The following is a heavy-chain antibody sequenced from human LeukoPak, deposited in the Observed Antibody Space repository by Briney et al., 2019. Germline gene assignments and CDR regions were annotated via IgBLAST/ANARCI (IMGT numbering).Heavy chain of an antibody. V-gene: IGHV1-18*01. Sequence: ASVKVSCKASGYTFTSYGISWVRQAPGQGLEWMGWISAYNGNTNYAQKFQGRVTMTRDTSISTAYMELSRLRSDDTAVYYCARGDTRNPTLFDYWGQGTLVTVSS. CDR1: GYTFTSYG. D-gene: IGHD3-16*01. CDR2: ISAYNGNT. CDR3: ARGDTRNPTLFDY. J-gene: IGHJ4*02.